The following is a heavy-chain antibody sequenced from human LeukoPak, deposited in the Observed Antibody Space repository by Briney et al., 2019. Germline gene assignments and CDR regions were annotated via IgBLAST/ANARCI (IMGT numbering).Heavy chain of an antibody. Sequence: SETLSLTCTVSGGSMDSFYWSWIRQSPGGGLEWIGYIYYSGTTNYNPSLRSRLIISVDTSKNQFSLNLISVTAAATAVYYCARLARLTLIRGVTGYHSLDVWGKGTKVTVSS. CDR3: ARLARLTLIRGVTGYHSLDV. D-gene: IGHD3-10*01. V-gene: IGHV4-59*01. CDR1: GGSMDSFY. CDR2: IYYSGTT. J-gene: IGHJ6*04.